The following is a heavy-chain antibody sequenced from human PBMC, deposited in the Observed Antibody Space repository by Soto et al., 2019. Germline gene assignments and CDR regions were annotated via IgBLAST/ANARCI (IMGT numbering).Heavy chain of an antibody. D-gene: IGHD6-13*01. Sequence: SGSTLVNPTQTLTLTCTFSGFSLSTSGVGVGWIRQPPGKALEWLALIYWDDDKRYSPSLKSRLTITKDTSKNQVVLTMTNMDPVDTATYYCAHTTSIAAAGTNWFDPWGQGTLVTVSS. J-gene: IGHJ5*02. CDR2: IYWDDDK. CDR1: GFSLSTSGVG. V-gene: IGHV2-5*02. CDR3: AHTTSIAAAGTNWFDP.